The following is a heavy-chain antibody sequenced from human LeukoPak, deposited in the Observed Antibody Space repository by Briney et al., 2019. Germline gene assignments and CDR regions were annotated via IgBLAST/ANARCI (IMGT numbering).Heavy chain of an antibody. CDR1: GFTFSISA. J-gene: IGHJ4*02. D-gene: IGHD3-9*01. V-gene: IGHV3-23*01. CDR2: ISDSCGST. CDR3: AKVSESNYDILTGYYTPYYFDY. Sequence: GGSLRLSCAAFGFTFSISAMSWVRQAPGKGLEWVSGISDSCGSTFYADSVKGRFTISRDNSKNILYLQMNSLRADDTAVYYCAKVSESNYDILTGYYTPYYFDYWGQGTLVTVSS.